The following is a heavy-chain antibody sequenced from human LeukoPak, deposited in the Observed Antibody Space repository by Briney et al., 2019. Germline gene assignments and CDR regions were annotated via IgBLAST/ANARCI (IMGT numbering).Heavy chain of an antibody. D-gene: IGHD2-15*01. CDR3: ARHRIDVPHDI. CDR1: GGSISSGGYY. CDR2: IYYSGST. J-gene: IGHJ3*02. Sequence: SETLSLTCTVSGGSISSGGYYWSWIRQHPGKGLEWIGYIYYSGSTYYNPSLKSRVTISVDTSKNQFSLKLSSVTAADTAVYYCARHRIDVPHDIWGQGTMVTVSS. V-gene: IGHV4-39*01.